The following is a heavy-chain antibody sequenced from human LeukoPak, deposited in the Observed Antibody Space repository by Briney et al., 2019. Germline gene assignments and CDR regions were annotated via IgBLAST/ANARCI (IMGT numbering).Heavy chain of an antibody. CDR3: ATFYDFWSGYYTPRDY. CDR2: IYYSGST. J-gene: IGHJ4*02. V-gene: IGHV4-39*01. CDR1: GGSISSSSYY. Sequence: SETLSLTCTVSGGSISSSSYYWGWIRQPPGKGLEWIGSIYYSGSTYYNPSLKSRVTISVDTSKNQFSLKLSSVTAADTAVYYCATFYDFWSGYYTPRDYWGQGTLVTVSS. D-gene: IGHD3-3*01.